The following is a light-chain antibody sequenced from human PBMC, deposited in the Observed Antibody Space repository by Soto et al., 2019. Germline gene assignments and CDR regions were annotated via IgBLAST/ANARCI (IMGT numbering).Light chain of an antibody. V-gene: IGKV1-39*01. J-gene: IGKJ5*01. Sequence: DIQMTQSPSSLSASVGDRVTIACRASQSISNYLNWYQQRPGKAPKLLIYAASSLQSGVPSRFSGSGSGTDFTLTIGSLQPEDFVTYYCQKTYSTPITCGQGTRREIK. CDR1: QSISNY. CDR3: QKTYSTPIT. CDR2: AAS.